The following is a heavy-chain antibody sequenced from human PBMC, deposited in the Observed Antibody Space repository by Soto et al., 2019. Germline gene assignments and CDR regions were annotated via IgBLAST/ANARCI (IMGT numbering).Heavy chain of an antibody. CDR2: ISSSGSTA. J-gene: IGHJ4*02. V-gene: IGHV3-48*03. CDR3: TRAAWFPYLSFY. Sequence: GGSLRLSCAASGFTFSRFELHWVRDAPGKGLEWISYISSSGSTAYYASSVEGRFTISRDNANNSVYLQMDSLRAEDTALYYCTRAAWFPYLSFYWGQGALVTVSS. CDR1: GFTFSRFE. D-gene: IGHD3-10*01.